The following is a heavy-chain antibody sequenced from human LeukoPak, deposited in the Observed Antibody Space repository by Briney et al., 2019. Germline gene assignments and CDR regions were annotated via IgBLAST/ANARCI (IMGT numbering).Heavy chain of an antibody. CDR3: ATLRFLTLKEH. J-gene: IGHJ4*02. D-gene: IGHD5/OR15-5a*01. CDR2: IYTSGST. V-gene: IGHV4-4*07. CDR1: GGSISSYY. Sequence: SETLSLTCTVSGGSISSYYWSWIRQPAGRGLEWIGRIYTSGSTNYNPSLKSRVTMSVDTSKNQFSLKLSSVTAADTAVYYCATLRFLTLKEHWGQGTLVTVSS.